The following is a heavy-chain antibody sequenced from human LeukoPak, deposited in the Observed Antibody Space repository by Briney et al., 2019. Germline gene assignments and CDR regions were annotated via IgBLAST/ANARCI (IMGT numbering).Heavy chain of an antibody. Sequence: GGSLRLSCAASGFTFSTYSMNWVRQAPGKGLEWVSSTISSSSYIYYADSVKGRFTISRDNAKNSLYLQMNSLRAEDTAVYYCARDPQYCSGGSCYSFDYWGQGTLVTVSS. V-gene: IGHV3-21*01. CDR2: TISSSSYI. J-gene: IGHJ4*02. D-gene: IGHD2-15*01. CDR3: ARDPQYCSGGSCYSFDY. CDR1: GFTFSTYS.